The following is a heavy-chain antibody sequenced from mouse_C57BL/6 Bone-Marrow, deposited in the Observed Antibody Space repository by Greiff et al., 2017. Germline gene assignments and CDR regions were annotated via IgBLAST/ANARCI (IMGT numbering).Heavy chain of an antibody. CDR3: ARTVRWLLWDY. J-gene: IGHJ2*01. Sequence: QVQLQQSGAELVRPGTSVKMSCKASGYTFTNYWIGWAKQRPGHGLEWIGDIYPGGGYTNYNEKFKGKATLTADKSSSKASMQFSSLTSEYSALDYCARTVRWLLWDYWGQGTTLTVSS. CDR1: GYTFTNYW. D-gene: IGHD2-3*01. V-gene: IGHV1-63*01. CDR2: IYPGGGYT.